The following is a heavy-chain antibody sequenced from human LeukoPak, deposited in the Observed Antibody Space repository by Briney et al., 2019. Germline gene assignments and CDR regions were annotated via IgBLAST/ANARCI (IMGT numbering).Heavy chain of an antibody. V-gene: IGHV3-53*01. J-gene: IGHJ4*02. CDR3: ARGRPGYYFDY. CDR1: SLTVSTND. Sequence: GGSLRLSCPASSLTVSTNDMGWVRQAPGEGLDLVSLLYRGGTTYYADSVKGRFTISRDNSKNTLYLQMNSLRAEDTAVYYCARGRPGYYFDYWGQGTLVTVSS. CDR2: LYRGGTT.